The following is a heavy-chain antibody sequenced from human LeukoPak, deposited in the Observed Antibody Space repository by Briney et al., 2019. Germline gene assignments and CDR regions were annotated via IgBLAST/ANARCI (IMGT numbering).Heavy chain of an antibody. CDR3: ASHGYSSGWTGGDFDY. Sequence: GGSLRLSCAASGFTFSSYAMSWVRQAPGKGLEWVSAISGSGGSTYYADSVKGRFTISRDNSKNTLYVQMNSLRAEDTAVYYCASHGYSSGWTGGDFDYWGQGTLVTVSS. J-gene: IGHJ4*02. V-gene: IGHV3-23*01. CDR1: GFTFSSYA. D-gene: IGHD6-19*01. CDR2: ISGSGGST.